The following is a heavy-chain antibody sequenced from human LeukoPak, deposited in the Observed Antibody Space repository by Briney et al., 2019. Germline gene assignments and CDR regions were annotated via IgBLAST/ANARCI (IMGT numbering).Heavy chain of an antibody. CDR3: ARDPIMISFGGLSDVY. CDR1: GFTFGDYA. J-gene: IGHJ4*02. V-gene: IGHV3-66*01. CDR2: MYSGGST. Sequence: SGGSLRLSCTASGFTFGDYAMSWVRQAPGKGLEWVSTMYSGGSTYYADSVKGRFTISRDNSRNTLYLQMDNLRPEDTALYYCARDPIMISFGGLSDVYWGQGTLVTVSS. D-gene: IGHD3-16*01.